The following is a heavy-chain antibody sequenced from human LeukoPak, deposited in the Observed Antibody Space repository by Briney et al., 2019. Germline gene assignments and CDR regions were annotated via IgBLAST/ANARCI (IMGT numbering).Heavy chain of an antibody. J-gene: IGHJ5*02. CDR2: INPNSGGT. CDR1: GYTFTGYY. CDR3: ARGDIVVLPAGIPHNWFDP. Sequence: GASVKVSCKASGYTFTGYYMHWVRQAPGQGLEWMGWINPNSGGTNYAQKFQGRVTMTRGTSISTAYMELSRLRSDDTAVYYCARGDIVVLPAGIPHNWFDPWGQGTLVTVSS. V-gene: IGHV1-2*02. D-gene: IGHD2-2*02.